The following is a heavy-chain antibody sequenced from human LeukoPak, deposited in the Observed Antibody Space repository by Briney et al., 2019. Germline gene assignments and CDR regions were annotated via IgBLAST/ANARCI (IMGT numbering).Heavy chain of an antibody. CDR1: GYTFTSYD. V-gene: IGHV1-8*01. J-gene: IGHJ4*02. Sequence: ASVKVSCKASGYTFTSYDINWVRQATGQGLEWMGWMNPNSGNTSYAQKFQGRVTMTRNTSISTAYMELSSLRSEDTAVYYCARFDAKYYYDSSGYDYWGQGTLVTVSS. CDR2: MNPNSGNT. D-gene: IGHD3-22*01. CDR3: ARFDAKYYYDSSGYDY.